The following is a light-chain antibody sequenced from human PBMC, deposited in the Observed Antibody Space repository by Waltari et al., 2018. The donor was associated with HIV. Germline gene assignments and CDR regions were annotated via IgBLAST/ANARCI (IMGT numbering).Light chain of an antibody. CDR1: QGISTK. V-gene: IGKV3-15*01. CDR2: GAS. J-gene: IGKJ1*01. CDR3: QQYNNWPRT. Sequence: VMTQSPATVSVSPRERATLSCRASQGISTKLVWYQRKPGQAPRLLIYGASTRATGIPARFSGSGSGTDFTLTISSLQSEDSAIYYCQQYNNWPRTFGQGTKVEIK.